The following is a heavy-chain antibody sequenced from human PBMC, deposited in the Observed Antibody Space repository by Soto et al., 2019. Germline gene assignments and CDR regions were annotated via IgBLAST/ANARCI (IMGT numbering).Heavy chain of an antibody. V-gene: IGHV1-69*06. CDR3: ARDQGYWTNGVCIPAYNWFGP. D-gene: IGHD2-8*01. CDR1: GGTFSSYA. CDR2: IIPIFGTA. Sequence: SVKVSCKASGGTFSSYAISWVRQAPGQGLEWMGGIIPIFGTANYAQKFQGRVTITADKSTSTAYMELSSLRSEDTAVYYCARDQGYWTNGVCIPAYNWFGPWGQGTLVTVPS. J-gene: IGHJ5*02.